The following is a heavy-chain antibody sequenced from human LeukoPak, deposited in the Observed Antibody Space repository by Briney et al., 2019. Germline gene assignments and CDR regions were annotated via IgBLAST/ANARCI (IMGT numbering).Heavy chain of an antibody. V-gene: IGHV1-69*13. CDR2: IIPIFGTA. Sequence: RASVKVSCKASGGTFSSYAISWVRQAPGQGLEWMGGIIPIFGTANYAQKFQGRVTITADESTSTAYMELSSLRSEDTAVYYCAPGGQHPDGGWLDPWGQGTLVTVSS. CDR1: GGTFSSYA. D-gene: IGHD6-13*01. J-gene: IGHJ5*02. CDR3: APGGQHPDGGWLDP.